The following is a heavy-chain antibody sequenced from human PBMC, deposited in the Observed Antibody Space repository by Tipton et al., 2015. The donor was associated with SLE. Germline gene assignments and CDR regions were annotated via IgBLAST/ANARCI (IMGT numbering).Heavy chain of an antibody. Sequence: SLRLSCAASGFTFSSYEMNWVRQAPGKGLEWVSYISSSGSTIYYADSVKGRFTISRDNAKNSLYLQMNSLRVDDTAVYFCARGDADYWFFDLWGRGTLVSVSS. D-gene: IGHD6-25*01. CDR3: ARGDADYWFFDL. V-gene: IGHV3-48*03. CDR1: GFTFSSYE. J-gene: IGHJ2*01. CDR2: ISSSGSTI.